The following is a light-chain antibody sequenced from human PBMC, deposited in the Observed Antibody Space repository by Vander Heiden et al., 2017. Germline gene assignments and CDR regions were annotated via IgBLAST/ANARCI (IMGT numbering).Light chain of an antibody. J-gene: IGLJ1*01. CDR2: EGR. CDR1: NSGVGTNNY. CDR3: TSCTTASTEWV. V-gene: IGLV2-14*01. Sequence: QSALAQLASVSGCPGQSITIACTETNSGVGTNNYDAGYHQHPGKAPKLLIDEGRNRPSGGSTRLSGSKSGGTASLTISGLQAEEEGDYYCTSCTTASTEWVFGPGTKVTVL.